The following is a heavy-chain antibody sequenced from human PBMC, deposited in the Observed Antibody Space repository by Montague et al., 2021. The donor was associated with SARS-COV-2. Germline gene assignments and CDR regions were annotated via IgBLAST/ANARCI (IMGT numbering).Heavy chain of an antibody. J-gene: IGHJ5*02. CDR1: GFTFSSYA. CDR2: ISYDGSNK. D-gene: IGHD3-22*01. CDR3: ARDRRYYDSSIYPGVAYNWFDP. Sequence: SLRPSCAASGFTFSSYAMNWVRQAPGKGLEWVAVISYDGSNKYYADSVKGRFTIYRDNSKNKLYLQMNSLRAEDTAVYYCARDRRYYDSSIYPGVAYNWFDPWGQGTLVTVSS. V-gene: IGHV3-30-3*01.